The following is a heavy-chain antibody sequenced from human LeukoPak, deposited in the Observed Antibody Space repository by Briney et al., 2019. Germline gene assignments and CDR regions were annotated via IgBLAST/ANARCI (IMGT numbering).Heavy chain of an antibody. CDR3: AKEGYCGGDCYREFDY. CDR1: GFTFSSYA. D-gene: IGHD2-21*02. CDR2: ISGSGGST. V-gene: IGHV3-23*01. Sequence: GGSLRLSCAASGFTFSSYAMSWVRQAPGKGLEWVSGISGSGGSTYYADSVKGRFTISRDNSKNTLYLQMNSLRAEDTAVYYCAKEGYCGGDCYREFDYWGQGILVTVS. J-gene: IGHJ4*02.